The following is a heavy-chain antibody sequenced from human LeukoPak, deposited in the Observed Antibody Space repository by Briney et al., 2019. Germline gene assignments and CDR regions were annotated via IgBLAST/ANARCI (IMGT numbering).Heavy chain of an antibody. CDR2: IYYSGST. V-gene: IGHV4-59*01. CDR3: ASSYYDFWSGYYRDYYGMDV. D-gene: IGHD3-3*01. Sequence: PSETLSLTCTVSGGSISSYYWSWIRQPPGKGLEWIGYIYYSGSTNYNPSLKSRVTISVDTSKNQFSLKLSSVAAADTAVYYCASSYYDFWSGYYRDYYGMDVWGQGTTVTVSS. J-gene: IGHJ6*02. CDR1: GGSISSYY.